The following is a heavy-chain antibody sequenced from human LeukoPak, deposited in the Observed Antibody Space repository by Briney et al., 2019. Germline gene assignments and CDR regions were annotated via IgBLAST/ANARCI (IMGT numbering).Heavy chain of an antibody. CDR1: GASITSGSYY. V-gene: IGHV4-61*02. CDR2: IFTSGST. D-gene: IGHD3-16*01. Sequence: SQTLSLTCSVSGASITSGSYYWSWIRQPAGKGLEWIGRIFTSGSTNYNPSLKSRVTISVDTSKNQFSLKLSSVTAADTAVYYCARDLARQYYYMDVWGKGTTVTVSS. J-gene: IGHJ6*03. CDR3: ARDLARQYYYMDV.